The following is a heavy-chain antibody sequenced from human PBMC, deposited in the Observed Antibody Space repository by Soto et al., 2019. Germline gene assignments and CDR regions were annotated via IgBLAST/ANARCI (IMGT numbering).Heavy chain of an antibody. CDR3: ARDIQGIAAAGTAYYYYGMDV. CDR2: IYYSGST. D-gene: IGHD6-13*01. CDR1: GGSISIGGYY. Sequence: SETLSLTCTVSGGSISIGGYYWSCIRQHPGKGLEWIGYIYYSGSTYYNPSLKSRVTISVDTSKNQFSLKLSSVTAADTAVYYCARDIQGIAAAGTAYYYYGMDVWGQGTTVTVSS. V-gene: IGHV4-31*03. J-gene: IGHJ6*02.